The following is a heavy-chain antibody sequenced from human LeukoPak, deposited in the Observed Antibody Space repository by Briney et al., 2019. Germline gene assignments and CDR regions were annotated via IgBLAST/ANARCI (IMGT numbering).Heavy chain of an antibody. Sequence: SETLSLTCAVYGGSFSGYYWSWIRQPPGKGLEWIGEINHSGSTNYNPSLKSRVTISVDTSKNQFSLKLSSVTAADTAVYYCARMHVLLWFRELLSGRYFDHWGQGTLVTVSS. D-gene: IGHD3-10*01. CDR2: INHSGST. CDR1: GGSFSGYY. J-gene: IGHJ4*02. V-gene: IGHV4-34*01. CDR3: ARMHVLLWFRELLSGRYFDH.